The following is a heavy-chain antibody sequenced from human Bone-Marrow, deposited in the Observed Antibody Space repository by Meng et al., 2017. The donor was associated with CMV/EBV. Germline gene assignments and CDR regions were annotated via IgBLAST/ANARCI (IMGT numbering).Heavy chain of an antibody. D-gene: IGHD6-13*01. Sequence: SETLSLTCTVSGGSISSYYWSWIRQPPRKGLEWIGYIYYSGSTNYNPSLKSRVTISVDTSKNQFSLKLSSVTAADTAVYYCARVSDGKQQLVRTYYFYYWDQGPLVTVSS. J-gene: IGHJ4*02. CDR3: ARVSDGKQQLVRTYYFYY. V-gene: IGHV4-59*01. CDR1: GGSISSYY. CDR2: IYYSGST.